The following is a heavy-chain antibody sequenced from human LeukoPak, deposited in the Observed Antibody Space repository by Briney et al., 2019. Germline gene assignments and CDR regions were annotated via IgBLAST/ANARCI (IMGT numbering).Heavy chain of an antibody. V-gene: IGHV3-33*01. J-gene: IGHJ3*02. CDR1: GFIFSSYG. CDR3: AREASDAFDI. CDR2: IWYDGSNK. Sequence: GGSLRLSCAASGFIFSSYGMHWVRQAPGKGLEWVAVIWYDGSNKYYADSVKGRFTISRDNSKNTLFLQMNSLRAEDTAVYYCAREASDAFDIWGQGTMVTVSS.